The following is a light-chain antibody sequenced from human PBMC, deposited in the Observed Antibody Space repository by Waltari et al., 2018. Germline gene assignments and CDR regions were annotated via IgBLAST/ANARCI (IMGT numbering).Light chain of an antibody. CDR3: QQYNSFPWT. CDR2: KAS. V-gene: IGKV1-5*03. CDR1: QIITTW. Sequence: DIQMTQSPSTLSASVGDRVTITCRASQIITTWLAWYQQKQGQAPKLLIYKASSLESGVPSRFSGSGSESEFTLTITSLQPDDFATYYCQQYNSFPWTFGQGTKVEIK. J-gene: IGKJ1*01.